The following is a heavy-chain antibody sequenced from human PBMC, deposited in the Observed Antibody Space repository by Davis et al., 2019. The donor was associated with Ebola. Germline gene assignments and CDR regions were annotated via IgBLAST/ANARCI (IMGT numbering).Heavy chain of an antibody. V-gene: IGHV4-59*01. CDR3: ASAPPSIAARLFDD. CDR1: GGSISSYY. CDR2: IYYSGST. D-gene: IGHD6-6*01. Sequence: MPSETLSLTCTVSGGSISSYYWSWIRQPPGKGLEWIGYIYYSGSTNYNPSLKSRVTISVDTSKNQFSLKLSSVTAADTAVYYCASAPPSIAARLFDDWGQGTLVTVSS. J-gene: IGHJ4*02.